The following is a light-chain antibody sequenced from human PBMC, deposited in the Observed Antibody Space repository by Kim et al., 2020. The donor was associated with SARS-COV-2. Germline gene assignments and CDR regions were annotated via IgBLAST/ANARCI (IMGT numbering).Light chain of an antibody. CDR1: QSISPW. V-gene: IGKV1-5*03. CDR2: KAS. J-gene: IGKJ2*03. CDR3: QHYNTDSPIS. Sequence: DIQMTQFPPTLSASVGDRVTITCWASQSISPWLAWYQQKPGKAPKLLIYKASTLESGVPSRFSGSVSRTEFTLTISSLQPDDFATYYCQHYNTDSPISFGQGTKLEI.